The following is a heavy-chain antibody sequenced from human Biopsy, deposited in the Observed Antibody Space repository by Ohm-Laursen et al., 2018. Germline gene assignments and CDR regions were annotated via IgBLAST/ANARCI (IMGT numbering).Heavy chain of an antibody. J-gene: IGHJ6*02. V-gene: IGHV4-39*01. CDR1: GGPFGINSHY. D-gene: IGHD1-26*01. Sequence: PSETLSLTCTVSGGPFGINSHYWIWIRQPPGKGLEWIASIYYGGTTRYNASLQGRVTISVDQPKNQFSLRLTSVTAADTAVYYCSKRDLSGTSPVWGQGTTVTVSS. CDR2: IYYGGTT. CDR3: SKRDLSGTSPV.